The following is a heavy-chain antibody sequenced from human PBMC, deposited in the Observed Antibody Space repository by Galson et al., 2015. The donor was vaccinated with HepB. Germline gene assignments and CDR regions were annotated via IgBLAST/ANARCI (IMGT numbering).Heavy chain of an antibody. CDR3: AAGDDSSGYVAFDI. CDR2: IYYSGST. D-gene: IGHD3-22*01. J-gene: IGHJ3*02. CDR1: GGSISSSSYY. V-gene: IGHV4-39*01. Sequence: SETLSLTCTVSGGSISSSSYYWGWIRQPPGKGLEWIGSIYYSGSTYYNPSLKSRVTISVDTSKNQFSLKLSSVTAADTAVYYCAAGDDSSGYVAFDIWGQGTMVTVSS.